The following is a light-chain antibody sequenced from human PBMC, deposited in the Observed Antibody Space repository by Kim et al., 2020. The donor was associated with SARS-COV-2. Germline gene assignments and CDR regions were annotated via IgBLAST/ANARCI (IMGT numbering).Light chain of an antibody. CDR1: ASNVGGNI. V-gene: IGLV1-44*01. CDR2: DNY. J-gene: IGLJ1*01. Sequence: GQMGTISDVVSASNVGGNIVNWYQRLPGTAPKLLNQDNYERPSGVPDRFSASKSGTAASLAISGLQSEDETDYYCVAWDDGLSGYVFGAGTKVTVL. CDR3: VAWDDGLSGYV.